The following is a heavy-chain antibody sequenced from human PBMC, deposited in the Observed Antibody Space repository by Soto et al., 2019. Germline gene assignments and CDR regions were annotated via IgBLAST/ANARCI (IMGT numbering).Heavy chain of an antibody. D-gene: IGHD6-13*01. CDR2: IYHSGNT. V-gene: IGHV4-4*02. CDR3: ARGGVGIAAAGHFDD. J-gene: IGHJ4*02. CDR1: GGSISSSNW. Sequence: QVQLQESGPGLVKPSGTLYLTCAVSGGSISSSNWWSWDRQPPGKGLEWIGEIYHSGNTNYNPSLKSRVTVSVDKDKNQVSLKLSSVSAADTAVYYCARGGVGIAAAGHFDDWGQGTLVTDSS.